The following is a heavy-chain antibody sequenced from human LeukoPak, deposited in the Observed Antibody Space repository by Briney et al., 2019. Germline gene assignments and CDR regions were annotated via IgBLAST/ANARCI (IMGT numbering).Heavy chain of an antibody. CDR1: GYTFTGYY. CDR2: INPNSGGT. D-gene: IGHD3-22*01. J-gene: IGHJ4*02. Sequence: ASVKVSCKASGYTFTGYYMHWVRQAPGQGLEWMGWINPNSGGTNYAQKFQGRVTMTRDTSISTAYMELSRLRSDDTAVYYCAREFYYDSSGYVFEPDFDYWGQGTLVTVSS. CDR3: AREFYYDSSGYVFEPDFDY. V-gene: IGHV1-2*02.